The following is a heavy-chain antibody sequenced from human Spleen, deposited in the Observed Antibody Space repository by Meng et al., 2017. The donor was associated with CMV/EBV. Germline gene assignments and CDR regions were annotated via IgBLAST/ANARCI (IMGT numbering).Heavy chain of an antibody. CDR3: ARGGWELLAFDI. Sequence: SETLSLTCAVYGGSFSGYYWSWIRQPPGKGLEWIGEINHSGSTNYNPSLKSRVTISVDTSKNQFSLKLSSVTAADTAVYYCARGGWELLAFDIWGQGTMVTVSS. J-gene: IGHJ3*02. V-gene: IGHV4-34*01. CDR1: GGSFSGYY. D-gene: IGHD1-26*01. CDR2: INHSGST.